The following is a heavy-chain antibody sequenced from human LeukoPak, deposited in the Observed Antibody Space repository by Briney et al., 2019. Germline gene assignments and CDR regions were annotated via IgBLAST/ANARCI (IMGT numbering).Heavy chain of an antibody. CDR1: GFTFSSYA. J-gene: IGHJ3*02. CDR3: ARSYCSGGSCYYNDAFDI. CDR2: ISGSGGST. V-gene: IGHV3-23*01. Sequence: PGGSLRLSCAASGFTFSSYAMSWVRQAPGKGLEWVSAISGSGGSTYYADSVKGRFTISRDNAKNSLYLQMNTLRDEDTAVYYCARSYCSGGSCYYNDAFDIWGQGTMVTVSS. D-gene: IGHD2-15*01.